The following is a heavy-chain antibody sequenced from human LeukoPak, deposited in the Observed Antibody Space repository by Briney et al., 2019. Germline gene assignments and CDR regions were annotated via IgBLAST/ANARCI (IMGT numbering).Heavy chain of an antibody. J-gene: IGHJ4*02. CDR2: IYYSGST. Sequence: SETLSLTCAVYGGSFSGYYWSWIRQPPGKGLEWIGYIYYSGSTNYNPSLKSRVTISVDTSKNQFSLKLSSVTAADTAVYYCARAARFWSGYLDYWGQGTLVTVSS. CDR3: ARAARFWSGYLDY. CDR1: GGSFSGYY. V-gene: IGHV4-59*01. D-gene: IGHD3-3*01.